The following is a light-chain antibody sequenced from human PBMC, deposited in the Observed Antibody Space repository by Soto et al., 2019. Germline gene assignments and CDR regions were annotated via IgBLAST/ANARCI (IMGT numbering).Light chain of an antibody. Sequence: DIQMTQSPSSLSASVGDRVTITCRASQSISTYLNWYQQHPGKAPKLLIYTASNLESGVPSRFSGSGSGTDFTLTISSLQPEDFETYYCQQSYGIPPVTFGGGTKVEIK. V-gene: IGKV1-39*01. CDR1: QSISTY. CDR3: QQSYGIPPVT. J-gene: IGKJ4*01. CDR2: TAS.